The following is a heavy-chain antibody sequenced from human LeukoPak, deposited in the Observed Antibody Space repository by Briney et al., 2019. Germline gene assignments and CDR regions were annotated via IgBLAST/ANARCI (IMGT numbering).Heavy chain of an antibody. Sequence: GGSLRLSCAASGFTFSSYGMHWVRQAPGKGLEWVAVIWYDGSNKYYADSVKGRFTISRDNSKNTLYLQMNSLRAEDMAVYYCAKWPAMGDSHDAFDIWGQGTMVTVSS. CDR2: IWYDGSNK. D-gene: IGHD2-21*01. V-gene: IGHV3-33*06. J-gene: IGHJ3*02. CDR3: AKWPAMGDSHDAFDI. CDR1: GFTFSSYG.